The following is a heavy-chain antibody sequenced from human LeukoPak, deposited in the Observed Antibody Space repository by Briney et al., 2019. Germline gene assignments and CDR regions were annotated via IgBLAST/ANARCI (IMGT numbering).Heavy chain of an antibody. CDR3: ARDGSGYDRFDY. CDR1: GGSISSYY. Sequence: SETLSLTCTVSGGSISSYYWSWIRQPPGKGLEWIGYIYYSGSTYYNPSLKSRVTISVDTSKNQFSLKLSSVTAADTAVYYCARDGSGYDRFDYWGQGTLVTVSS. V-gene: IGHV4-59*12. J-gene: IGHJ4*02. CDR2: IYYSGST. D-gene: IGHD5-12*01.